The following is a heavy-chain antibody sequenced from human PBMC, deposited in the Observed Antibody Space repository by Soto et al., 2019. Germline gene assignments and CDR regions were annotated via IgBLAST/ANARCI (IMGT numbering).Heavy chain of an antibody. J-gene: IGHJ3*02. V-gene: IGHV6-1*01. CDR2: TYYRSKWNN. CDR1: GDSVSSNSAA. Sequence: PSQTLSLTCVISGDSVSSNSAAWNWIRQSPSRGLEWLGRTYYRSKWNNDYAVSVRGRITFNPDTSKNQISLQLNSVTPEDTAVHFCAHGSGWYPRDTFDIWGQGTMVTVSS. CDR3: AHGSGWYPRDTFDI. D-gene: IGHD6-19*01.